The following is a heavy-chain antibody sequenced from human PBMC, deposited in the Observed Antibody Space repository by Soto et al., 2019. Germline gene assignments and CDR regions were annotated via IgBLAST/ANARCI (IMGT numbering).Heavy chain of an antibody. D-gene: IGHD2-2*01. J-gene: IGHJ3*02. CDR2: IDPEDGET. Sequence: ASVKVCCKASGGTLSSYTIRWVRQATGQGLEWMGRIDPEDGETNYAQKFQGRVTMTEDTSTDTAYMELSSLRSEDTAVYYCATADGLVVVPAISLAFDIWGQGTMVTVSS. CDR1: GGTLSSYT. V-gene: IGHV1-24*01. CDR3: ATADGLVVVPAISLAFDI.